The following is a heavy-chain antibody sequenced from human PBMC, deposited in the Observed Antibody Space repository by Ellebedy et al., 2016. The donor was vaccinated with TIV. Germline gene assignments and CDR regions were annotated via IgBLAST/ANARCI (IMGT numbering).Heavy chain of an antibody. J-gene: IGHJ4*02. CDR1: GYRFSNYY. V-gene: IGHV5-10-1*01. D-gene: IGHD4-17*01. CDR3: ALRDFGDFHY. CDR2: TDPADSET. Sequence: GESLKISCRGSGYRFSNYYINWVRQMPGKGLEWLGRTDPADSETTYSPSFQGHVTISVDESISTAYLQWTSLKASDTAMYYCALRDFGDFHYWGQGTLVTVSS.